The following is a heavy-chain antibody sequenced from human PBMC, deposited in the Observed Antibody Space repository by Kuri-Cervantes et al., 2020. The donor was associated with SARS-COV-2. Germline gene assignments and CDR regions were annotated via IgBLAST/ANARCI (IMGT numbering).Heavy chain of an antibody. D-gene: IGHD2-21*01. CDR1: GFIFSDYY. CDR3: AKRGSQVADFDY. Sequence: GESLKISCTASGFIFSDYYMTGIGQAPGKGVELVSNSSHSGTPKYYADSVKGRFTISRDNSKNTLYLQQNSLTAEETAVCYCAKRGSQVADFDYWGQGTLVTVSS. V-gene: IGHV3-11*04. CDR2: SSHSGTPK. J-gene: IGHJ4*02.